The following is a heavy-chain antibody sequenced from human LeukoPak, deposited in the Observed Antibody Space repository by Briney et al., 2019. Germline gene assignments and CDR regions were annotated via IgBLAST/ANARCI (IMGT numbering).Heavy chain of an antibody. CDR2: ISWNSGSI. V-gene: IGHV3-9*01. J-gene: IGHJ6*04. D-gene: IGHD3-10*02. CDR1: GFTFDDYA. CDR3: AELGITMIGGV. Sequence: GGSMRLSCAASGFTFDDYAMHWVRQAPGKGLEWVSGISWNSGSIGYADSVKGRFTISRDNAKNSLYLQMNSLRAEDTAVYYCAELGITMIGGVWGKGTTVTISS.